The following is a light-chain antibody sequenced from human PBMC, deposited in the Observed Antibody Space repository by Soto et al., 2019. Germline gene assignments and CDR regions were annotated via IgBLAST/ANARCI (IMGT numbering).Light chain of an antibody. Sequence: EIVLTQSPGTLSLSPGERATLSCRASQSVSSSYLAWYQQKPGQAPRLLIYGASSRATGIPDRFSGSGSGTDFTLTISRLEPEDFALNYCQQYRTFGQGTKVEIK. CDR2: GAS. J-gene: IGKJ1*01. V-gene: IGKV3-20*01. CDR3: QQYRT. CDR1: QSVSSSY.